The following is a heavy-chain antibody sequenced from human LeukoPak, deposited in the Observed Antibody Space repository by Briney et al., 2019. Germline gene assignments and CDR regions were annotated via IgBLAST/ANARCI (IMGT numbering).Heavy chain of an antibody. CDR3: ATHSDWRFDF. J-gene: IGHJ4*02. V-gene: IGHV3-7*01. CDR2: IKPDGSAA. D-gene: IGHD6-19*01. Sequence: PGGSLRLSCTDSGFTFSMYWMSWVRQAPGKGLEWLASIKPDGSAATYVDSMKGRFTISRDNAKNSLYLQMNSLTVEDTAVYYCATHSDWRFDFWGQGTLVTVSS. CDR1: GFTFSMYW.